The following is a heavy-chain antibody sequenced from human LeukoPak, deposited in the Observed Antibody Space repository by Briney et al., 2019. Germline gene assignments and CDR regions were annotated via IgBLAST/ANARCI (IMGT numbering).Heavy chain of an antibody. CDR3: ARAQWLVDY. D-gene: IGHD6-19*01. Sequence: PSETLSLTCAVYGGSFSGYYWSWIRQPPGKGLEWIGEINHSGSTNYNPSLRSRVTISVDTPKNQFSLKLSSVTAADTAVYYCARAQWLVDYWGQGTLVTVSS. J-gene: IGHJ4*02. CDR2: INHSGST. CDR1: GGSFSGYY. V-gene: IGHV4-34*01.